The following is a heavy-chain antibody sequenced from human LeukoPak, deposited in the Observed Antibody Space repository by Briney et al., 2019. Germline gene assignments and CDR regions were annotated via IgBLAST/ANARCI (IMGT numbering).Heavy chain of an antibody. CDR2: INTDGTVT. V-gene: IGHV3-74*01. J-gene: IGHJ4*02. CDR3: ATEQWLAPPPDS. Sequence: GGSLRLSCAASGFTFSKYWMLWVRQAPGKGLESVSRINTDGTVTTYADSVKGRFTVSRDNADNTMFLQMNSVRAEDTAVYYCATEQWLAPPPDSWGQGTPVTVSS. CDR1: GFTFSKYW. D-gene: IGHD6-19*01.